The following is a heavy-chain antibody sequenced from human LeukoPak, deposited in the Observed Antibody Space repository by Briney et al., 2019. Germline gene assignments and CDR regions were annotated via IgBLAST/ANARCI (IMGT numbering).Heavy chain of an antibody. D-gene: IGHD6-13*01. CDR2: FDPEDGET. Sequence: ASVKVSCKVSGYTLTELSMHWVRQAPGKGLEWMGGFDPEDGETIYAQKFQGRVTMTEDTSTDTAYMELRSLRSDDTAVYYCARDRGSSSWYEVVHFDYWGQGTLVTVSS. CDR3: ARDRGSSSWYEVVHFDY. J-gene: IGHJ4*02. CDR1: GYTLTELS. V-gene: IGHV1-24*01.